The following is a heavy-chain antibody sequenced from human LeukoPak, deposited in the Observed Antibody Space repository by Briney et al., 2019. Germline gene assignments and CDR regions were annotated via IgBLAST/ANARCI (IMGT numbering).Heavy chain of an antibody. D-gene: IGHD4-17*01. CDR1: GFTVSSNY. CDR3: ARAGYGDYGYYYYGMDV. CDR2: IYSGGST. J-gene: IGHJ6*02. Sequence: PGGSLRLSRAASGFTVSSNYMSWVRQAPGKGLEWVSVIYSGGSTYYADSVKGRFTISRHNSKNTLYLQMNSLRAEDTAVYYCARAGYGDYGYYYYGMDVWGQGTTVTVSS. V-gene: IGHV3-53*04.